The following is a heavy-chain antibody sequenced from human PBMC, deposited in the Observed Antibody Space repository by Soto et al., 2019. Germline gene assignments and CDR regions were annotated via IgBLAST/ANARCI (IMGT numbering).Heavy chain of an antibody. CDR2: IYPGDSDT. CDR3: SRRFATTEWFDS. D-gene: IGHD1-1*01. V-gene: IGHV5-51*01. J-gene: IGHJ5*01. CDR1: GYNFASYW. Sequence: PGESLKISCKGSGYNFASYWIGWGRQMPGKGLEWMGIIYPGDSDTRYSPSFQGQVTISADKSINTAYLQWSSLKASDTAVYYCSRRFATTEWFDSCGQGTLVLVSS.